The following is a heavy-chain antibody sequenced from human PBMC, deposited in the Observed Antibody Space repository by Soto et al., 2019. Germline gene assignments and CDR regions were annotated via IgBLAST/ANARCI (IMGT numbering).Heavy chain of an antibody. D-gene: IGHD2-21*02. CDR1: GGSISSGDYY. J-gene: IGHJ6*02. CDR2: IYYSGST. Sequence: QVQLQESGPGLVKPSQTLSLTCTVSGGSISSGDYYWSWIRQPPGKGLEWIGYIYYSGSTYYNPSLKSRVTISVDTSKNQCSLKLRSVTAADTAVYYCAREHIVVVTASYYYYYGMDVWGQGTTVTVSS. V-gene: IGHV4-30-4*01. CDR3: AREHIVVVTASYYYYYGMDV.